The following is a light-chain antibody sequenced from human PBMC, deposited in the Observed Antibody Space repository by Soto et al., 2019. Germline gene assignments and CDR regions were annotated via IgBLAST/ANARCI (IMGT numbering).Light chain of an antibody. CDR2: DAS. CDR3: QQYNSYSAT. V-gene: IGKV1-5*01. Sequence: DIQMTQSPSTLSASVGDRVTITCRASQSISSWLAWYQQKPGKAPKLLIYDASSLESGVPTRFSGSGSGTAFALTISSRQPDEFATYYCQQYNSYSATFGQGTKVEIK. J-gene: IGKJ1*01. CDR1: QSISSW.